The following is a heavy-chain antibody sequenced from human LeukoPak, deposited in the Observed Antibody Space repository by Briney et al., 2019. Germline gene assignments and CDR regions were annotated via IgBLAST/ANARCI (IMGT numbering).Heavy chain of an antibody. CDR2: VDPEDGET. CDR3: ATGAYSGSLDY. V-gene: IGHV1-69-2*01. D-gene: IGHD1-26*01. Sequence: GASVKISCKVSGYTFTDYYMHWVQHAPGNGLEWMGLVDPEDGETIYAEKFQGRVTITADTSTDTAYMELSSLRSGGTAVYYCATGAYSGSLDYWGQGTLVTVSS. J-gene: IGHJ4*02. CDR1: GYTFTDYY.